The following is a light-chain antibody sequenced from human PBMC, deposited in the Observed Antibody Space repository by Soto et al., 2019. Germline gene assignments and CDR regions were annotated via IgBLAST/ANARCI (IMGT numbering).Light chain of an antibody. CDR3: QQYVSSPRT. V-gene: IGKV3-15*01. J-gene: IGKJ1*01. CDR2: GAS. Sequence: EIVMTQSPATLSVSPGERATLSCRASQSISSNLAWYQQKPGQGPRLLIYGASTRATGIPARFSGSGSGTEFTLTISSLEPEDFAVFYCQQYVSSPRTFGQGTKVDIK. CDR1: QSISSN.